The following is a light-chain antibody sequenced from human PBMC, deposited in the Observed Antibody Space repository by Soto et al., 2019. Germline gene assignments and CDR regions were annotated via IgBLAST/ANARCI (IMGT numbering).Light chain of an antibody. J-gene: IGKJ3*01. CDR2: GAS. CDR3: QQYGSSPLFT. Sequence: EIVLTQSPGTLSLSPGERATLSCRASQSVSSSYLAGYQQKPGQAPRLLIYGASSRATGIPDGFSGSGSGTDFTLTISRLEPEDFAVYYCQQYGSSPLFTFGPGTNVDIK. CDR1: QSVSSSY. V-gene: IGKV3-20*01.